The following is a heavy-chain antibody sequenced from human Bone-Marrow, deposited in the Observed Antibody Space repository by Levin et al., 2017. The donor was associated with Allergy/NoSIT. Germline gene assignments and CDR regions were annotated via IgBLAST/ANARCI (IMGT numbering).Heavy chain of an antibody. V-gene: IGHV3-23*01. CDR1: GFTFSSNA. Sequence: GESLKISCAASGFTFSSNAMSWFRQAPGKGLEWVSHITSGSGGGIYYAHSVKGRFTISRDNSKSTLYLQMNSLRVEDTALYYCARGTYGRFDYWGQGTLVTVSS. CDR2: ITSGSGGGI. CDR3: ARGTYGRFDY. J-gene: IGHJ4*02. D-gene: IGHD1-26*01.